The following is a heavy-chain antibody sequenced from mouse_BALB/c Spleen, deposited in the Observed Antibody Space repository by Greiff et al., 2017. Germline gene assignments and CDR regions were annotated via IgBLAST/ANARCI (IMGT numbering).Heavy chain of an antibody. CDR1: GFTFSSFG. V-gene: IGHV5-17*02. CDR2: ISSGSSTI. Sequence: EVQGVESGGGLVQPGGSRKLSCAASGFTFSSFGMHWVRQAPEKGLEWVAYISSGSSTIYYADTVKGRFTISRDNPKNTLFLQMTSLRSEDTAMYYCARGGLHYYGYGYFAVWGAGTTVTVSA. J-gene: IGHJ1*01. D-gene: IGHD1-2*01. CDR3: ARGGLHYYGYGYFAV.